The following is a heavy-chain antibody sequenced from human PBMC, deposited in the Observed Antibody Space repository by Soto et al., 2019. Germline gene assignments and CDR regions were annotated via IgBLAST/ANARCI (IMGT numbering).Heavy chain of an antibody. V-gene: IGHV3-21*01. J-gene: IGHJ5*02. D-gene: IGHD3-10*01. CDR3: ARDQYYYGSGSYWNWFDP. Sequence: PGGSLRLSCAASGFTFSSYSMNWVRQAPGKGLEWVSSISSSSSYIYYADSVKGRFTISRDNAKNSLYLQMNSLRAEDTAVYYCARDQYYYGSGSYWNWFDPWGQGTLVTVSS. CDR2: ISSSSSYI. CDR1: GFTFSSYS.